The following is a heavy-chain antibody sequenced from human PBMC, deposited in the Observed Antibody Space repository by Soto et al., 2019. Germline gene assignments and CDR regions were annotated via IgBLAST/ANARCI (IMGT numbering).Heavy chain of an antibody. V-gene: IGHV3-64D*06. CDR1: GFTFSSYA. J-gene: IGHJ5*02. Sequence: PGGSLRLSCSASGFTFSSYAMHWVRQAPGKGLEYVSAISSNGGSTYYAESVKGRFTISRDNSKNTLYLQMSSLRAEDTAVYYCVRPGVIVGALSEKYWFDPWGQGTLVTVSS. CDR2: ISSNGGST. D-gene: IGHD1-26*01. CDR3: VRPGVIVGALSEKYWFDP.